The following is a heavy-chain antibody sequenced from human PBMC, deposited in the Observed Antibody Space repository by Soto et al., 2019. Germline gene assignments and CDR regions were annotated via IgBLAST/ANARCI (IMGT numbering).Heavy chain of an antibody. J-gene: IGHJ6*02. CDR3: ARDTYYYDSSGYYYEGYYYYGMDV. CDR2: IIPIFGTA. D-gene: IGHD3-22*01. CDR1: GGTFSSYA. Sequence: GASVKVSCKASGGTFSSYAISWVRQAPGQGLEWMGGIIPIFGTANYAQKFQGRVTITADESTSTAYMELSSLRSEDTAVYYCARDTYYYDSSGYYYEGYYYYGMDVWGQGTTVTVSS. V-gene: IGHV1-69*13.